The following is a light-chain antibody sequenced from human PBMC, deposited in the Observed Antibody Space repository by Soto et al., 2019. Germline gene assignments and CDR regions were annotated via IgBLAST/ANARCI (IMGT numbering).Light chain of an antibody. CDR3: CSYAGTTTWV. CDR2: EVT. V-gene: IGLV2-11*01. Sequence: QSVLTQPRSVSGSPGQSVTISCTGTSSDVGGYNYVSWYQQRPGKAPKLMIFEVTKRPSGVSSRFSASKSGNTASLTISGVQAEDEADYYCCSYAGTTTWVFGGGTQLTVL. CDR1: SSDVGGYNY. J-gene: IGLJ3*02.